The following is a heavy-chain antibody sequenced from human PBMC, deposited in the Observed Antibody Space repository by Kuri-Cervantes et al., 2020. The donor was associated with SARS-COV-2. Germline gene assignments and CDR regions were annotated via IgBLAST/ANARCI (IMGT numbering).Heavy chain of an antibody. V-gene: IGHV3-74*01. J-gene: IGHJ4*02. CDR1: GFTFSSYW. CDR3: ARGIGIAAAGH. CDR2: INSDGSST. D-gene: IGHD6-13*01. Sequence: GESLKISCAASGFTFSSYWMHWVRQAPGKGLVWVSRINSDGSSTSYADSVKGRFTISRDNAKSTLYLQMNSLRAEDTAVYYCARGIGIAAAGHWGQGTLVTVSS.